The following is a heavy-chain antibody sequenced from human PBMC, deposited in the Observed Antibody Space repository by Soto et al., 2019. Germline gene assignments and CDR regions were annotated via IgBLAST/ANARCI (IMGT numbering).Heavy chain of an antibody. CDR3: AKGALGSSSWYDFDY. Sequence: DVQLLESGGGLVQPGGSLRLSCEASGFTFNNYAMNWVRQAPGKGLEWVSSISGSGGSTYYADSVKGRFTISRDNSKNTLYLQMNSLRAEDTAVYYCAKGALGSSSWYDFDYWGQGTLVTVSS. J-gene: IGHJ4*02. CDR2: ISGSGGST. CDR1: GFTFNNYA. D-gene: IGHD6-13*01. V-gene: IGHV3-23*01.